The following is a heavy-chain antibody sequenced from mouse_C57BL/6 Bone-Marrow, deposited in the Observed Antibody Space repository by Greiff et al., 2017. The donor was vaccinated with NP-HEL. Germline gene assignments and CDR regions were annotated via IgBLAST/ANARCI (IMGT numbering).Heavy chain of an antibody. Sequence: VQLQQSGAELVRPGASVKLSCKASGYTFTDYYINWVKQRPGQGLEWIARIYPGSGNTYYNEKFKGKATLTAEKSSSTAYMQLSSLTSEDSAVYFCAREVKPYYYGSSYVWGTGTTVTVSS. CDR2: IYPGSGNT. CDR1: GYTFTDYY. CDR3: AREVKPYYYGSSYV. D-gene: IGHD1-1*01. J-gene: IGHJ1*03. V-gene: IGHV1-76*01.